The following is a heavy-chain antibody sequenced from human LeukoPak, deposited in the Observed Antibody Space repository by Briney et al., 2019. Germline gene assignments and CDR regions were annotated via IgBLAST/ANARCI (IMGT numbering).Heavy chain of an antibody. CDR2: IYTSGST. V-gene: IGHV4-4*07. CDR1: GGSISSYY. Sequence: SETLSLTCTVSGGSISSYYWSWIRQPAGKGLEWIGRIYTSGSTNYNPSLKSRVTMSVDTSKNQFSLKLSSVTAADTAVYYCARDLYYYGSGSYDNSPSYYYYMDVWGIGTTVTVSS. J-gene: IGHJ6*03. D-gene: IGHD3-10*01. CDR3: ARDLYYYGSGSYDNSPSYYYYMDV.